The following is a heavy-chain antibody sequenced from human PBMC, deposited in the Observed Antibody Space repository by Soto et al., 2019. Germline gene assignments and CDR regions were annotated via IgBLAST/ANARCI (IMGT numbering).Heavy chain of an antibody. D-gene: IGHD2-2*01. CDR2: IIPIFGTA. V-gene: IGHV1-69*13. Sequence: SSVKVSCKASGGTFSSYAISWVRQAPGQGLEWMGGIIPIFGTANYAQKFQGRVTLTADESTSTAYMELSSLRSEDTAVYYCARTIVVVPAAIYHWFDPWGQGTLVTVSS. CDR1: GGTFSSYA. J-gene: IGHJ5*02. CDR3: ARTIVVVPAAIYHWFDP.